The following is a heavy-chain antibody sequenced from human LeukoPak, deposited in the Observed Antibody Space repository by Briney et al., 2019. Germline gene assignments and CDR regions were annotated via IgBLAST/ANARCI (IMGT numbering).Heavy chain of an antibody. D-gene: IGHD5-24*01. Sequence: ASVKVSCKASGYTFTSYYVHWVRQAPGQGLEWMGIINPSGGSTSYAQKFQGRVTMTRDMSTSTVYMELSSLRAEDTAVYYCARVGEMATIIFPFDYWGQGTLVTVSS. CDR3: ARVGEMATIIFPFDY. CDR1: GYTFTSYY. V-gene: IGHV1-46*01. CDR2: INPSGGST. J-gene: IGHJ4*02.